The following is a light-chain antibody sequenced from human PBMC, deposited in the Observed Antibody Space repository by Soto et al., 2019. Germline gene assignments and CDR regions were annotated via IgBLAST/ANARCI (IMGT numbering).Light chain of an antibody. CDR2: EAS. CDR1: QDIINY. J-gene: IGKJ4*01. Sequence: DIQMTQSPSSLSASVGDRVTITCQASQDIINYLNWYQQKPGKAPKLLIYEASSLETGVPSRFSGGGSGAHFTFTISSLQPEDFATYFCQQYVNLLLTFGGGTKVEVK. CDR3: QQYVNLLLT. V-gene: IGKV1-33*01.